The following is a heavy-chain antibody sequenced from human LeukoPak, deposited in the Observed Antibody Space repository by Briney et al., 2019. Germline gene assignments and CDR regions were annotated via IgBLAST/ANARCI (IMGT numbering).Heavy chain of an antibody. CDR3: ARGGYSYLSTVWFDP. D-gene: IGHD5-18*01. J-gene: IGHJ5*02. CDR2: ISYDGSIK. V-gene: IGHV3-30*04. CDR1: GFTFSSYV. Sequence: GSSLRLSCAASGFTFSSYVMYWVRQAPGKGLEWVAVISYDGSIKYYADSVKGRFTISRGNSKNTLYLQMNSLRAEDTAVYYCARGGYSYLSTVWFDPWGQGTLVTVSS.